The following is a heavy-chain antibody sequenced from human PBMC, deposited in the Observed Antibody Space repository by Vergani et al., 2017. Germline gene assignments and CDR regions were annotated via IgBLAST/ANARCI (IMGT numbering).Heavy chain of an antibody. V-gene: IGHV4-39*01. D-gene: IGHD2-21*01. CDR2: VFYGGRN. CDR1: GDSISTSSYA. J-gene: IGHJ4*02. CDR3: ARHISVVRPSSMTAFDY. Sequence: QMQLQESGPGLVKPSETLSLSCTVSGDSISTSSYAWGWIRQPPGKTLEWIGTVFYGGRNSYNPSLKSRVTLSLDTSKKQISLHLTSVTAADTAVYYCARHISVVRPSSMTAFDYWGQGTLVTVSS.